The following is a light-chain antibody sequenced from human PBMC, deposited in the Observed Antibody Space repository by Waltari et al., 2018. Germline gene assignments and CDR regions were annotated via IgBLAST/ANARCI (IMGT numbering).Light chain of an antibody. V-gene: IGKV1-9*01. J-gene: IGKJ4*01. CDR3: PQLETYPLT. CDR1: QDINIY. CDR2: CAS. Sequence: DIQLTQSPSFLSASLGDRVTITCRASQDINIYLAWYQQKPGKAPNLLISCASTLQVGVPSRFSVNCSWQEFFLTISSLQPEDFATYFCPQLETYPLTFGGGTKVEI.